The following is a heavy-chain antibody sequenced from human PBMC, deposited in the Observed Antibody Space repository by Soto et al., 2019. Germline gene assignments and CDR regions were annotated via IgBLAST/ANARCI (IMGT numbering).Heavy chain of an antibody. Sequence: LSLTCAVYGGSFSGYYWSWIRQPPGKGLEWIGEINHSGSTNYNPSLKSRVTISVDTSKNQFSLKLSSVTAADTAVYYCARGPMIVVVTPYYYYGMDVWRQGTTVTVSS. CDR2: INHSGST. V-gene: IGHV4-34*01. CDR1: GGSFSGYY. J-gene: IGHJ6*02. D-gene: IGHD3-22*01. CDR3: ARGPMIVVVTPYYYYGMDV.